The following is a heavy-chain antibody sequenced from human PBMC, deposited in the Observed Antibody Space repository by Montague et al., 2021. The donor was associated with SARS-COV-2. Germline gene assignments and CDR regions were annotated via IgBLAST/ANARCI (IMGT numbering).Heavy chain of an antibody. CDR2: IYTSGST. D-gene: IGHD3-22*01. V-gene: IGHV4-4*07. Sequence: SETLSLTCTVSGGSITSYYWSWIRQPAGKGLECIGLIYTSGSTNYNPSLKSRVTMSVDTSRKQFSLKVISATAADTAVYYCARIGYESVGYYYIYPDWGQGTLVTVSS. CDR1: GGSITSYY. CDR3: ARIGYESVGYYYIYPD. J-gene: IGHJ1*01.